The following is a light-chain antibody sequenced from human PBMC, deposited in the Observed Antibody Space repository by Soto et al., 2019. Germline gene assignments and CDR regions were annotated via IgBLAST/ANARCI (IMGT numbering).Light chain of an antibody. CDR3: ASYTSSSTVV. CDR1: SSDVGTYNY. J-gene: IGLJ2*01. CDR2: DVS. V-gene: IGLV2-14*01. Sequence: QSALTQPASVSGSPGQSITISCTGSSSDVGTYNYVSWYQQHAGKVPKLMIYDVSNRPSGISDRFSGSKSGNTASLTISGLQAEDEVAYYCASYTSSSTVVFGGGTKVTVL.